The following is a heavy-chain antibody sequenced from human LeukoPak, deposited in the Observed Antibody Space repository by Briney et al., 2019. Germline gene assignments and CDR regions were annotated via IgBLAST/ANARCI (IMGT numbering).Heavy chain of an antibody. CDR3: AARGLWF. CDR2: IKQDGSEK. Sequence: PGGSLRLSCVASGFTFSSYWMSWVRQAPGKGLEWVANIKQDGSEKYYVDSVKGRFTISRDNAKNSLYLQMNSLRAEDTAVYYCAARGLWFGGQGTMVTVSS. J-gene: IGHJ3*01. CDR1: GFTFSSYW. D-gene: IGHD3-10*01. V-gene: IGHV3-7*01.